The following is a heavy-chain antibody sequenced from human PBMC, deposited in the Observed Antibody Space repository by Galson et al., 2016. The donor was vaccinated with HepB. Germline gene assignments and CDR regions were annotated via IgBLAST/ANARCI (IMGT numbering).Heavy chain of an antibody. J-gene: IGHJ5*01. CDR3: AKPKEQACTPTYRSPFDS. D-gene: IGHD2-15*01. CDR2: ISASGIPT. CDR1: GFTFGSYT. Sequence: SLRLSCAASGFTFGSYTMAWVRQAPGQGLEWVSAISASGIPTSYADSVRGRFTISRDNSKDTLYLQMSSLRAEDTAMYYCAKPKEQACTPTYRSPFDSWGQGTLVIVSS. V-gene: IGHV3-23*01.